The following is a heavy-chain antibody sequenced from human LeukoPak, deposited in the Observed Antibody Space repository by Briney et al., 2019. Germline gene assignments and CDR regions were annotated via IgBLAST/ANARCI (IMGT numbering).Heavy chain of an antibody. Sequence: ASVKVSCKASGYTFTGYYMHWVRQAPGQGLEWMGWINPNSGGTNYAQKLQGRVTMTTDTSTSTAYMELRSLRSDDTAVYYCARDLFSDFWSGYKYWGQGTLVTVSS. CDR3: ARDLFSDFWSGYKY. CDR1: GYTFTGYY. D-gene: IGHD3-3*01. CDR2: INPNSGGT. V-gene: IGHV1-2*02. J-gene: IGHJ4*02.